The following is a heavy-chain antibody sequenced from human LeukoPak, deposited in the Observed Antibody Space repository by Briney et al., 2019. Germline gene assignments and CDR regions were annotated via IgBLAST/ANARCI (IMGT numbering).Heavy chain of an antibody. CDR3: AGNRAGYSSGWYGY. J-gene: IGHJ4*02. CDR2: IYYSGST. CDR1: GGSFSGYY. Sequence: SETLSLTCAVYGGSFSGYYWSWIRQPPGKGLEWIGYIYYSGSTNYNPSLKSRVTISVDTSKNQFSLKLSSVTAADTAVYYCAGNRAGYSSGWYGYWGQGTLVTVSS. V-gene: IGHV4-59*01. D-gene: IGHD6-19*01.